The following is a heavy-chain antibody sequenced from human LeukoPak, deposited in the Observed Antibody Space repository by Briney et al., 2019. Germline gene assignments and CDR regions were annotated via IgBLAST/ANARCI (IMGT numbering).Heavy chain of an antibody. CDR1: GFTFSSYA. Sequence: GGSLRLSCAASGFTFSSYAMSWVRQAPGKGLEWVSAISGSGGSTYYADSVKGRFTISRDNSKNTLYLQMNSLRAEDTAVYYCAKDAIGTDSITMIAHDPWGQGTLVTVSS. D-gene: IGHD3-22*01. CDR3: AKDAIGTDSITMIAHDP. V-gene: IGHV3-23*01. CDR2: ISGSGGST. J-gene: IGHJ5*02.